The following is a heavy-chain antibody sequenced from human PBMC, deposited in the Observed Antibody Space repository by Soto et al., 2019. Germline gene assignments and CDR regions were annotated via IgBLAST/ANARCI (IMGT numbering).Heavy chain of an antibody. D-gene: IGHD2-15*01. CDR1: GFTFSSYA. Sequence: EVQLLESGGGLVQPGGSLRLSCAASGFTFSSYAMSWVRQAPGKGLEWVSAISGSGGSTYYADSVKGRFTISRDNSKNTLYLQINCLRAEDTAVYYCAKSLVVVAATPLWADYWGQGTLVTVSS. J-gene: IGHJ4*02. CDR3: AKSLVVVAATPLWADY. CDR2: ISGSGGST. V-gene: IGHV3-23*01.